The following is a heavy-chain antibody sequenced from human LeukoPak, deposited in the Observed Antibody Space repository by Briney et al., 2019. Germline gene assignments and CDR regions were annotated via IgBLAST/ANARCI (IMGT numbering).Heavy chain of an antibody. Sequence: SETLSLTCAVYGGSFSGYYWSWIRQPPGKGLEWIGEINHSGSTNYNPSLKSRVTISVDTSKNQFSLKLSSVTAADTAVYYCTRFITIIVVAENWFDPWGQGTLVTVSS. CDR3: TRFITIIVVAENWFDP. CDR2: INHSGST. J-gene: IGHJ5*02. V-gene: IGHV4-34*01. D-gene: IGHD3-22*01. CDR1: GGSFSGYY.